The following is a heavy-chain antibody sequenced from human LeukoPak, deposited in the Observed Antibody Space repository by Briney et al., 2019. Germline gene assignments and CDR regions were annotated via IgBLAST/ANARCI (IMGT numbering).Heavy chain of an antibody. D-gene: IGHD2-2*01. Sequence: GGSLRLSCVASGFTFSSYSMNWVRQAPGKGLEWVSGISWNSGSIGYADSVKGRFTISRDNAKNSLYLQMNSLRAEDTALYYYAKGYCSSTSCHPDYWGQGTLVTVSS. V-gene: IGHV3-9*01. CDR1: GFTFSSYS. CDR3: AKGYCSSTSCHPDY. J-gene: IGHJ4*02. CDR2: ISWNSGSI.